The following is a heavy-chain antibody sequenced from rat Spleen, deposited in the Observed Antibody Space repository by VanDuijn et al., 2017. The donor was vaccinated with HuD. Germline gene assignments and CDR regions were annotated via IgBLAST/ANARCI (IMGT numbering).Heavy chain of an antibody. CDR2: INSAGST. D-gene: IGHD1-4*01. Sequence: EVQLQESGPGLVKPSQSLSLTCSVTGYSITSNYWGWIRKFPGNKLEWMGYINSAGSTNYNPSLRSRISITRDTSKNQFFLQVNSVTTEDTATFYCVRSIRVFDYWGQGVMVTVSS. CDR3: VRSIRVFDY. CDR1: GYSITSNY. V-gene: IGHV3-3*01. J-gene: IGHJ2*01.